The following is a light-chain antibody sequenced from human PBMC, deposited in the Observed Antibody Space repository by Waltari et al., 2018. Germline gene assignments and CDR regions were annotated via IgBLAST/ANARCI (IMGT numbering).Light chain of an antibody. CDR1: QSVTSSY. Sequence: EIVLTQSPGPLSLSPGERATLSCRASQSVTSSYLAWYQQKPGQAPRLLIYGASSRATGIPDSFSGSESGTDFTLTISRLEPEDFAVYYCQQYGSSLGGGTKVEIK. CDR3: QQYGSS. J-gene: IGKJ4*01. CDR2: GAS. V-gene: IGKV3-20*01.